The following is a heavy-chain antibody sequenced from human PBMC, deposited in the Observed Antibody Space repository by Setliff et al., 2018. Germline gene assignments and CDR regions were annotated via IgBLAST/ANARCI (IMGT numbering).Heavy chain of an antibody. Sequence: LSLTCTVSGASIRSGSHYWSWIRQSAERGLEWIGHIYTSGTTDYSPSFKSRVSISADTSKNLVSLKLHSVTAADTAVYYCTKEYVVISFVANTHSHYGMDVWGQGTTVTVSS. J-gene: IGHJ6*02. CDR3: TKEYVVISFVANTHSHYGMDV. V-gene: IGHV4-61*09. CDR2: IYTSGTT. D-gene: IGHD2-21*01. CDR1: GASIRSGSHY.